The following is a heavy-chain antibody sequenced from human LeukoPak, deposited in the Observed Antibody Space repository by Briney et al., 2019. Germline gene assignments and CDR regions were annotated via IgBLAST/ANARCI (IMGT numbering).Heavy chain of an antibody. J-gene: IGHJ4*02. CDR3: ASGAVAGTSDFDY. D-gene: IGHD6-19*01. CDR1: GYTFTGYY. V-gene: IGHV1-2*02. Sequence: GASVKVSCKASGYTFTGYYMHWVRQAPGQGLEWMGWINPNSGGTNYAQRFQGRVTMTRDTSISTAYMELSRLRSDDTAVYYCASGAVAGTSDFDYWGQGTLVTVSS. CDR2: INPNSGGT.